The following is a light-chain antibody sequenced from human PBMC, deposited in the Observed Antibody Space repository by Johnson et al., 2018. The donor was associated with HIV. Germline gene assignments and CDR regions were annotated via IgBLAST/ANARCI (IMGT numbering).Light chain of an antibody. Sequence: LTQPPSVSAAPGQKVTISCSGSSSNIGNNYVSWYQQLPGTAPKLLIYDNNKRPSGVPDRFSGSKSVTSATLGITGLQTGDEADYYCGTWDSSLSAYVFGTGTKVTVL. V-gene: IGLV1-51*01. CDR3: GTWDSSLSAYV. CDR1: SSNIGNNY. J-gene: IGLJ1*01. CDR2: DNN.